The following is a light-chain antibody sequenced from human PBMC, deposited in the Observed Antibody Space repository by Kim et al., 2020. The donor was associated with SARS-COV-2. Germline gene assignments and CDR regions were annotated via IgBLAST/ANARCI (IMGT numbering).Light chain of an antibody. V-gene: IGKV3-15*01. J-gene: IGKJ2*01. CDR3: QQFNNWPYT. Sequence: SVSPGERDTLYCRASQSVNTKLAWYQQKPGQAPRLFIDGASTRATGIPARFSGSGSGTEFTLTINSLQSEDFAVYYCQQFNNWPYTFGQGTKLEI. CDR2: GAS. CDR1: QSVNTK.